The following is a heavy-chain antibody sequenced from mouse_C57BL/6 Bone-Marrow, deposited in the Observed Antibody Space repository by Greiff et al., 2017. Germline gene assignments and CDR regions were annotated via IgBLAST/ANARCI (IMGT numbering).Heavy chain of an antibody. V-gene: IGHV1-7*01. CDR2: INPSSGYT. Sequence: VQLQQSGAELAKPGASVKLSCKASGYTFTSYWMHWVKQRPGQGLEWIGYINPSSGYTKYNQKFKDKATLTAAKSSSTAYMQLSSLTCEDSAVYYCARRAYGSICYFDVWGTGTTVTVSS. D-gene: IGHD1-1*01. CDR1: GYTFTSYW. CDR3: ARRAYGSICYFDV. J-gene: IGHJ1*03.